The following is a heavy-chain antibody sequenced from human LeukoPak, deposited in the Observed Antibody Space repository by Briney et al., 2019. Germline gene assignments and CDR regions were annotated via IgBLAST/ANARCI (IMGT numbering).Heavy chain of an antibody. V-gene: IGHV4-39*01. CDR2: IYYSGST. J-gene: IGHJ6*03. D-gene: IGHD4-11*01. CDR3: ASEPYSNYDYYYYMDV. CDR1: GGSISSSSYY. Sequence: NPSETLSLTCTVSGGSISSSSYYWGWIRQPPGKGLEWIGSIYYSGSTYYNPSLKSRVTISVDTSKNQFSLKLSPVTAADTAVYYCASEPYSNYDYYYYMDVWGKGTTVTVSS.